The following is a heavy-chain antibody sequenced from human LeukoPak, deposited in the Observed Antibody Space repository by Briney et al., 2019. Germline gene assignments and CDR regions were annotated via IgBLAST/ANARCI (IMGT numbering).Heavy chain of an antibody. CDR2: IKQSGST. D-gene: IGHD3-9*01. CDR3: EKDGYDILTGYYRDY. CDR1: GGSFSGYY. J-gene: IGHJ4*02. Sequence: SETLSLTCAVYGGSFSGYYWSWIRQPPGKGLEWIGEIKQSGSTNYNPSLKIRVTISVDTSKNQFSLKLSSGTAADTAVFYWEKDGYDILTGYYRDYWGQGTLVTVSS. V-gene: IGHV4-34*01.